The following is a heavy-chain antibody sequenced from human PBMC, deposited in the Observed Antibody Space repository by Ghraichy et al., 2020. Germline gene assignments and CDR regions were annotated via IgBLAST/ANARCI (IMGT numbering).Heavy chain of an antibody. Sequence: GGSLRLSCAASGFTLSSYWMSWVRQAPGKGLEWVANIKQDGSEKYYVDSVKGRFTISRDNAKNSLYLQMNSLRAEDTAVYYCARGGRSSSSWYRDYWGQGTLVTVSS. V-gene: IGHV3-7*01. J-gene: IGHJ4*02. D-gene: IGHD6-13*01. CDR3: ARGGRSSSSWYRDY. CDR2: IKQDGSEK. CDR1: GFTLSSYW.